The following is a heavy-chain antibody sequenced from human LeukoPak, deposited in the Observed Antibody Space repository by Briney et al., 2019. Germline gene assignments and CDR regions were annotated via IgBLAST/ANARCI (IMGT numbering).Heavy chain of an antibody. CDR3: ARAPSYYMDV. CDR2: INHSGST. Sequence: PSETLSLTCAVYGGSLSGYYWSWIRQPPGKGLEWIGEINHSGSTNYNPSLKSRVTISVDTSKNQFSLKLSSVTAADTAVYYCARAPSYYMDVWGKGTTVTISS. CDR1: GGSLSGYY. J-gene: IGHJ6*03. V-gene: IGHV4-34*01.